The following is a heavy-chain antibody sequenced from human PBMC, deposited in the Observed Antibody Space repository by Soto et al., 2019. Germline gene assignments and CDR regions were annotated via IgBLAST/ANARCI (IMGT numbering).Heavy chain of an antibody. CDR1: GYTFTSYY. Sequence: ASVKVSCKASGYTFTSYYMHWVRQAPGQGLEWMGIINPSGGSTSYAQKFQGRVTMTRDTSTSTVYMELSSLRSEDTAVYYCARIIFSYGEATAHFYSPALRAPVTVS. CDR3: ARIIFSYGEATAHFYS. CDR2: INPSGGST. D-gene: IGHD3-16*01. V-gene: IGHV1-46*01. J-gene: IGHJ5*01.